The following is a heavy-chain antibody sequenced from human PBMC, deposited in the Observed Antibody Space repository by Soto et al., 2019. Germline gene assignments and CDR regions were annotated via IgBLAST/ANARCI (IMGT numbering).Heavy chain of an antibody. Sequence: ASVKVSCKASGYTFTSYAIHWVRQAPGQRLEWMGWINAGNGNTKYSQKFQGRVTITRDTSASTAYMELSSLTSEDTAVYYCAMPRRPASSGYPLAYWGQGTLVTVSS. V-gene: IGHV1-3*01. CDR2: INAGNGNT. CDR1: GYTFTSYA. J-gene: IGHJ4*02. CDR3: AMPRRPASSGYPLAY. D-gene: IGHD3-22*01.